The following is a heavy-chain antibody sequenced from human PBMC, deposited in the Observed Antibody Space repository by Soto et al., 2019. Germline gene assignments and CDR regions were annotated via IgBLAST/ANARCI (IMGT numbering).Heavy chain of an antibody. V-gene: IGHV4-59*12. D-gene: IGHD4-17*01. J-gene: IGHJ4*02. CDR3: ARRYGVYFDY. CDR2: IYYSGST. Sequence: TSETLSLTCSGSGGSISRYYWSWSREPPGKGLEWIGSIYYSGSTNYNPSLKSRVTISVDTSKNQFSLKLSSVTAADTAVYYCARRYGVYFDYWGRGTLVTVSS. CDR1: GGSISRYY.